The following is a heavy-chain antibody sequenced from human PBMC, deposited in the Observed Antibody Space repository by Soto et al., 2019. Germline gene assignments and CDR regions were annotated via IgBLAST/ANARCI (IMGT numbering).Heavy chain of an antibody. V-gene: IGHV1-69*13. D-gene: IGHD4-4*01. Sequence: SVEVSCKAPGGNFSSNGIRWVRQAPGQGLELMGGIIPTFGTTNYAHKFRGRVTITADESTGTAYMELSSLRSDDTAVYYCAGASDSTWYNWLNPWGQGTLVTVSS. CDR1: GGNFSSNG. J-gene: IGHJ5*02. CDR2: IIPTFGTT. CDR3: AGASDSTWYNWLNP.